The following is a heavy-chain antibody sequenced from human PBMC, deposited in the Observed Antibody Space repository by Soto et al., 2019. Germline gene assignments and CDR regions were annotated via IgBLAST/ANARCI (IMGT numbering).Heavy chain of an antibody. Sequence: NPXEALSVTCTGSGGTVSSGPYYRSWILQPPGKGLEWIGHIYFTGSTNYNPSLKSRVTMSLDTSRNQFSLTLSSVTAADTAVYYCTTGPPRGKWFDSWGLGTLVT. J-gene: IGHJ5*01. V-gene: IGHV4-61*01. CDR3: TTGPPRGKWFDS. CDR1: GGTVSSGPYY. CDR2: IYFTGST.